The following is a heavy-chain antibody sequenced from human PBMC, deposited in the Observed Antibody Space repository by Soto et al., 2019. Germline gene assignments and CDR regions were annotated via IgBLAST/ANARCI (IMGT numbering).Heavy chain of an antibody. J-gene: IGHJ4*02. V-gene: IGHV5-51*01. CDR3: AREYWWHLDY. CDR2: IYPGDSDT. Sequence: GESLKISCKGSGYSFTSYWIGWARQMPGKGLEWRGIIYPGDSDTRYSPSFQGQVTISADKSISTAYLQWSSLRVDDTAVYYCAREYWWHLDYWGQGALVTVSS. CDR1: GYSFTSYW. D-gene: IGHD2-15*01.